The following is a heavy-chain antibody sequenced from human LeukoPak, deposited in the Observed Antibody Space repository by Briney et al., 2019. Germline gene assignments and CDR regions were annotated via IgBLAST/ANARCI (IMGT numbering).Heavy chain of an antibody. V-gene: IGHV3-33*01. CDR2: IWYDGSNK. Sequence: PGGSLRLSCAASGFTFSSYGMHWVRQAPGKGLEWVAVIWYDGSNKYYADSVKGRFTISRDNSKNTLYLQMNSLRAEDTAVYYCAREGHYDSSGCDYWGQGTLVTVSS. CDR3: AREGHYDSSGCDY. J-gene: IGHJ4*02. D-gene: IGHD3-22*01. CDR1: GFTFSSYG.